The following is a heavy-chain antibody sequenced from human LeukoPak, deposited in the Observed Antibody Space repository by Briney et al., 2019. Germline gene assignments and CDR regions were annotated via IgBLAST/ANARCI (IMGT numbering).Heavy chain of an antibody. D-gene: IGHD1-26*01. CDR2: ISYDGSNK. J-gene: IGHJ4*02. CDR3: AKDRGGSYLDY. CDR1: GFTFSIYG. V-gene: IGHV3-30*18. Sequence: GGALRLSFAASGFTFSIYGMQWVRQAPGQGLEWVAGISYDGSNKYYADSVKGRFTISRDNSKTTLYLQMNSLRAEDTAVYYCAKDRGGSYLDYWGQGTLVTVSS.